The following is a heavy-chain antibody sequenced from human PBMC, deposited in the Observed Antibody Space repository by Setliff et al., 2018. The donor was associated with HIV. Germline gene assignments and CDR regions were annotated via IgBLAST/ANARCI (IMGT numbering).Heavy chain of an antibody. J-gene: IGHJ6*02. V-gene: IGHV4-4*02. CDR1: GGSISSDNW. Sequence: TSETLSLTCAVSGGSISSDNWWTWVRQAPGKGLEWIGEIYHSEYTNYNPSLKSRVSMSVDKSKNQFSVKLTPVTAADTAVYYCARGHCSGTNCYGVDYYGMDVWGQGTTVTVSS. D-gene: IGHD2-2*01. CDR2: IYHSEYT. CDR3: ARGHCSGTNCYGVDYYGMDV.